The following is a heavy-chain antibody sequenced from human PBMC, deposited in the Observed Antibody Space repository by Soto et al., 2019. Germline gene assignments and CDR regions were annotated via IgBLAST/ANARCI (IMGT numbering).Heavy chain of an antibody. Sequence: SVKVSCKASGGTFSSYAISWVRQAPGQGLEWMGGIIPIFGTANYAQKFQGRVTITADESTSTAYMELSSLRSEDTAVYYCAKVYDYVWGSYTLFDYWGQGXLVTVSS. CDR1: GGTFSSYA. V-gene: IGHV1-69*13. J-gene: IGHJ4*02. CDR3: AKVYDYVWGSYTLFDY. CDR2: IIPIFGTA. D-gene: IGHD3-16*01.